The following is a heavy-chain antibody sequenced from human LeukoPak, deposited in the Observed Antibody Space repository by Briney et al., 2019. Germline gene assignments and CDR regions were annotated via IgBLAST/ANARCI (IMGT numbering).Heavy chain of an antibody. CDR2: ISSSGNTI. CDR1: GFTFSSYS. CDR3: AREGIWQQLDGYYFDY. J-gene: IGHJ4*02. Sequence: GGSLRLSCATSGFTFSSYSMNWIRQAPGKGLEWVSYISSSGNTIYYADSVKGRFTISRDNAKNSLCLRMNSLRAEDTAVYYCAREGIWQQLDGYYFDYWGQGTLVTVSS. D-gene: IGHD6-13*01. V-gene: IGHV3-48*04.